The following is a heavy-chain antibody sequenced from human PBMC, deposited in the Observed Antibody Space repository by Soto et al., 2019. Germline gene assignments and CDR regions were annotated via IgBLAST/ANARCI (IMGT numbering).Heavy chain of an antibody. Sequence: TSETLSLTCTVSGGSISSSSYYWGWIRQPPGKGLEWIGSIYYSGSTYYNPSLKSRVTISVDTSKNQFSLKLSSVTAADTAVYYCASHSPDYGDDLDYWGQGTLVTVSS. CDR1: GGSISSSSYY. D-gene: IGHD4-17*01. CDR3: ASHSPDYGDDLDY. J-gene: IGHJ4*02. CDR2: IYYSGST. V-gene: IGHV4-39*01.